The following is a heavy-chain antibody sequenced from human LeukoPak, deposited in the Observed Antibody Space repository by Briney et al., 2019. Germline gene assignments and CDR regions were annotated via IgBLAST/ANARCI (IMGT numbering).Heavy chain of an antibody. Sequence: AGGSLRLSCAASGFTFSSYVMSWVRQAPGKGLEWVAVISYDGSNKYYADSVKGRFTISRDNSKNTLYLQMNSLRAEDTAVYYCASDDFWSGYFDYWGQGTLVTVSS. CDR3: ASDDFWSGYFDY. CDR1: GFTFSSYV. CDR2: ISYDGSNK. J-gene: IGHJ4*02. V-gene: IGHV3-30-3*01. D-gene: IGHD3-3*01.